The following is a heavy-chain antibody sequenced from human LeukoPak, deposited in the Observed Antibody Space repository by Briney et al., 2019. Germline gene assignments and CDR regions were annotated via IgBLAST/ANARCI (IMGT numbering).Heavy chain of an antibody. V-gene: IGHV1-46*01. J-gene: IGHJ5*02. Sequence: ASVKVSCKASGYTFTSYYIHWVRQAPGQGLEWMGVINPGGGSTSYAQKFQGRVTMTRDTSTSTVYMELSSLRSEDTAVYYCASKDTSGWYKEAWGQGSLVTVSS. CDR2: INPGGGST. CDR1: GYTFTSYY. CDR3: ASKDTSGWYKEA. D-gene: IGHD6-19*01.